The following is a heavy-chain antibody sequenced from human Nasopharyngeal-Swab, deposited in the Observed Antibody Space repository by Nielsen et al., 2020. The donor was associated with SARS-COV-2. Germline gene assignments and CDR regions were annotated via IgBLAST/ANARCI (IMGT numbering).Heavy chain of an antibody. V-gene: IGHV4-34*01. Sequence: SETLSLTCAVFGGSISDSTWNWIRQPPGKGLGWIGEIKTGRGPLFSPSLKSRVSISVDPSKNQFSLRLTSVTAADTAVYHCARGLSSVVPSPVLGLGPWYTFYYMDVWDKGTTVTVSS. CDR2: IKTGRGP. CDR1: GGSISDST. D-gene: IGHD1-14*01. CDR3: ARGLSSVVPSPVLGLGPWYTFYYMDV. J-gene: IGHJ6*03.